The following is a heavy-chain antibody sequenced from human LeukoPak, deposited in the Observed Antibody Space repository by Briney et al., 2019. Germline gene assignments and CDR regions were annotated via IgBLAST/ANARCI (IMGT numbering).Heavy chain of an antibody. CDR3: ARDSDTFGALDY. CDR1: TFTFSSYA. V-gene: IGHV3-30-3*01. D-gene: IGHD3-10*01. J-gene: IGHJ4*02. Sequence: GGSLRLSCATSTFTFSSYAMHWVRQAPGKGLEWVAVISFDGSKDYFADSVKGRFTISRDNSKNTMYLHMNSLRLEDTAVYYCARDSDTFGALDYWGQGTLVTVSS. CDR2: ISFDGSKD.